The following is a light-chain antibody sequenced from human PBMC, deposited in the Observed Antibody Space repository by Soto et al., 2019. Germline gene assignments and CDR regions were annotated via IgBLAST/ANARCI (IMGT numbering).Light chain of an antibody. V-gene: IGKV3-11*01. Sequence: ESVVTQSPATLSLSPGERATLSCRASQSVGSSLAWYQQKPGQPPRLLIYDSSNRATGIPARFSGSGSGTDFTLTISRLEPEDFAVYYCQQRSVLFTFGGGTKVEIK. J-gene: IGKJ4*01. CDR2: DSS. CDR1: QSVGSS. CDR3: QQRSVLFT.